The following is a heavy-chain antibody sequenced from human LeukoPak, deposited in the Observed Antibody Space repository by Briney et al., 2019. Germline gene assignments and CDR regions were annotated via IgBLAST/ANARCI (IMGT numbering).Heavy chain of an antibody. Sequence: GGSLRLSCAASGFIFSDYYMSWIRQAPGKGLEWVSYISSGGSTIYYADSVKGRFTISRDNAKNSLYLQMNSLRAEDTAVYYCARGGFSGSGSYYNVDYWGQGTLVTVSS. CDR3: ARGGFSGSGSYYNVDY. J-gene: IGHJ4*02. CDR1: GFIFSDYY. V-gene: IGHV3-11*04. D-gene: IGHD3-10*01. CDR2: ISSGGSTI.